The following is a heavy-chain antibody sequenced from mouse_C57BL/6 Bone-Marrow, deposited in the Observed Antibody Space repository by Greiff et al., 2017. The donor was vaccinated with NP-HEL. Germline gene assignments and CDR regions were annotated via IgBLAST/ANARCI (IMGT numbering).Heavy chain of an antibody. V-gene: IGHV5-6*01. D-gene: IGHD2-2*01. Sequence: EVNVVESGGDLVKPGGSLKLSCAASGFTFSSYGMSWVRQTPDKRLEWVATISSGGSYTYYPDSVKGRFTISRDNAKNTLYLQMSSLKSEDTAMYYCARHKGLRRGFAYWGQGTLVTVSA. CDR1: GFTFSSYG. J-gene: IGHJ3*01. CDR3: ARHKGLRRGFAY. CDR2: ISSGGSYT.